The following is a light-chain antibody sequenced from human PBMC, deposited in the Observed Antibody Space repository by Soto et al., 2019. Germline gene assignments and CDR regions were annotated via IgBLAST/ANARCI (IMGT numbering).Light chain of an antibody. CDR2: EVS. CDR1: SSDVGGYNY. J-gene: IGLJ2*01. Sequence: QSVLTQPPSASGSPGQSVTISCTGTSSDVGGYNYVSWYQQHPGKAPKLVIYEVSKRPSGVPDRFSGSKSGNTASLTVSGLQAEDEADYYCSSYAGSNSVFGGGTKVTVL. CDR3: SSYAGSNSV. V-gene: IGLV2-8*01.